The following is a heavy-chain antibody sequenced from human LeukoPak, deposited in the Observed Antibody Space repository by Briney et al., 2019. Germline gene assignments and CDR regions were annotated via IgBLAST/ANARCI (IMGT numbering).Heavy chain of an antibody. D-gene: IGHD3-9*01. CDR3: ARHCPRVADYDILTGGIDY. J-gene: IGHJ4*02. CDR1: GGSISSYY. V-gene: IGHV4-59*05. Sequence: SETLSLTCTVSGGSISSYYWTWIRQPPGKGLEWIGSIYYSGSTYYNPSLKSRVTISVDTSKNQFSLKLSSVTAADTAVYYCARHCPRVADYDILTGGIDYWGQGTLVTVSS. CDR2: IYYSGST.